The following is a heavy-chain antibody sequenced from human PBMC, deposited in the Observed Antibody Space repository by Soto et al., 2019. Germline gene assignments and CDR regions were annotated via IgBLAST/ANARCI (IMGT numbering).Heavy chain of an antibody. Sequence: GGSLRLSCAASGFTFGNYAMSWVRQAPGKGLEWVSAISGSGDSTYYADSVEGRFTISRNISKNTLCLQMNRLRAEDTTVYFCEQVKEWNYLDQWGLGPLVTVYS. CDR2: ISGSGDST. CDR3: EQVKEWNYLDQ. V-gene: IGHV3-23*01. J-gene: IGHJ4*02. D-gene: IGHD3-3*01. CDR1: GFTFGNYA.